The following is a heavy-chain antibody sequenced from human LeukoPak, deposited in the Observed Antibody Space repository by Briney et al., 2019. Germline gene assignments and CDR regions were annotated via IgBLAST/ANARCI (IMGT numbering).Heavy chain of an antibody. D-gene: IGHD3-22*01. V-gene: IGHV1-58*01. J-gene: IGHJ4*02. Sequence: GTSVKVSCKASEFTFTSSAVQWVRQARGQRLEWIGWIVVGSGNTNYAQKFQERVTITRDMSTSTAYMELSSLRSEDTAVYYCAALGVDSSGYLSFDYWGQGTLVTVSS. CDR3: AALGVDSSGYLSFDY. CDR1: EFTFTSSA. CDR2: IVVGSGNT.